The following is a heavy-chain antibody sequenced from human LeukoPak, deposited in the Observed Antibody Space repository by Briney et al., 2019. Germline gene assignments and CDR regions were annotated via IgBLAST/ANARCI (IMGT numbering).Heavy chain of an antibody. V-gene: IGHV3-7*01. Sequence: PGGSLRLSCAASGFTFSSYWMSWVRQAPGKGLEWVANIKQDGSEKYYVDSVKGRFTISRDNAKNTVYLQMNSLRAEDTAVYYCATFGYNWNLGYWGQGTLVTVSS. CDR2: IKQDGSEK. J-gene: IGHJ4*02. CDR3: ATFGYNWNLGY. CDR1: GFTFSSYW. D-gene: IGHD1-20*01.